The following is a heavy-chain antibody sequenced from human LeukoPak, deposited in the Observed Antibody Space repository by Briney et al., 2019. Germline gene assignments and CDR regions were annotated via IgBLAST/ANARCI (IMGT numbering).Heavy chain of an antibody. V-gene: IGHV4-59*08. Sequence: SETLSLTCTVSGGSITTNYWSWIRQPPGGGLEWIGHIYYSGSTNYNPSLKSRVTISVDTSKNQFTLKLSSVTAADTAVYYCARQTWLLDYWGQGTLVTVSS. CDR1: GGSITTNY. CDR2: IYYSGST. CDR3: ARQTWLLDY. J-gene: IGHJ4*02. D-gene: IGHD5-12*01.